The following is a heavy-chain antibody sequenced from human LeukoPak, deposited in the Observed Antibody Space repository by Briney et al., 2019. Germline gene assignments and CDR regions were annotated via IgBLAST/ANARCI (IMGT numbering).Heavy chain of an antibody. J-gene: IGHJ5*02. CDR1: GGSLSSNSYY. CDR3: ARVGVAAAVWFNWFDH. D-gene: IGHD6-13*01. Sequence: SETLSLTCTVSGGSLSSNSYYWGGQRQPRGRGREWLRSIYYSGRNYENPSSKGRVTISVDTSKNPFSLKLTSVTAADTAVYYCARVGVAAAVWFNWFDHWGQGTLVTVSS. V-gene: IGHV4-39*07. CDR2: IYYSGRN.